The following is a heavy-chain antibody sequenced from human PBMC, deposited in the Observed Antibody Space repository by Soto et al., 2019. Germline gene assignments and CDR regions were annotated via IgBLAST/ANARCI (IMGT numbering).Heavy chain of an antibody. CDR1: GFTFSDHY. J-gene: IGHJ6*02. D-gene: IGHD2-2*02. CDR3: ARGGYCSSTSCYTDYYGMDV. V-gene: IGHV3-72*01. CDR2: TRNKANSYTT. Sequence: PGGSLRLSCAASGFTFSDHYMDWVRQAPGKGLEWVGRTRNKANSYTTEYAASVKGRFTISRDDSQNSLYLQMNSLKTEDTAVYYCARGGYCSSTSCYTDYYGMDVWGQGTTVTVSS.